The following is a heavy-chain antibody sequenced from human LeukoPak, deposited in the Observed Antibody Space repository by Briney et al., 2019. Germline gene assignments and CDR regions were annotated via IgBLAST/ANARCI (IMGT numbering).Heavy chain of an antibody. CDR1: GFTVSSNY. J-gene: IGHJ4*01. V-gene: IGHV3-66*01. Sequence: GGSLRLSCAASGFTVSSNYMSWVRQAPGKGLEWVSVIYSGGSTHYADSVKGRFTISRDNSKNMMYLQMDSLRVEDTAVYYCTLRTDYWGQGILVSVSS. CDR2: IYSGGST. CDR3: TLRTDY.